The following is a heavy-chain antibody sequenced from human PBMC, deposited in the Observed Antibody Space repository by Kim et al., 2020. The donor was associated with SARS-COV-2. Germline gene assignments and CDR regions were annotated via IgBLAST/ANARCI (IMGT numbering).Heavy chain of an antibody. V-gene: IGHV4-61*02. D-gene: IGHD3-22*01. CDR3: ARAGDSSCYYGVPSTDAFDI. Sequence: SETLSLTCTVSGGSISSGSYYWSWIRQPAGKGLEWIGRIYTSGNTNYNPSLKSRVTISVDTSKNQFSLKLCSVTAADTAVYYCARAGDSSCYYGVPSTDAFDIWGQGTMVTVSP. CDR2: IYTSGNT. J-gene: IGHJ3*02. CDR1: GGSISSGSYY.